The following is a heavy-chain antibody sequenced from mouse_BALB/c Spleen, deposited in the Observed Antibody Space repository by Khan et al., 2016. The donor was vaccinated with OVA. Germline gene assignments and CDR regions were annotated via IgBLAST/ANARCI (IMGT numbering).Heavy chain of an antibody. D-gene: IGHD1-2*01. V-gene: IGHV3-2*02. CDR3: TRTARIKY. CDR1: GYSITSGYG. Sequence: EVQLQESGPGLVKPSQSLSLTCTVTGYSITSGYGWNWIRQFPGNKLEWMGYISYSGSTNYNPSLKSRISITPDTSKNPFFLQVNSVTTEDTATYYCTRTARIKYWGQGTTLTVSS. CDR2: ISYSGST. J-gene: IGHJ2*01.